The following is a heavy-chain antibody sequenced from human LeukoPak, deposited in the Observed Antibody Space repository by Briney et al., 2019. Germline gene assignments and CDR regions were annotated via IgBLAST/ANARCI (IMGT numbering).Heavy chain of an antibody. V-gene: IGHV1-2*02. CDR2: INPNSGGT. CDR1: GYTFTGYY. CDR3: ARGYYYDSSGPDAFDI. D-gene: IGHD3-22*01. J-gene: IGHJ3*02. Sequence: ASVKVSCKASGYTFTGYYMHWVRQAPGQGLEWMGWINPNSGGTNYAQKFQGRVTMTRDTSISPAYMELSRLRSDDTAVYYCARGYYYDSSGPDAFDIWGQGTMVTVSS.